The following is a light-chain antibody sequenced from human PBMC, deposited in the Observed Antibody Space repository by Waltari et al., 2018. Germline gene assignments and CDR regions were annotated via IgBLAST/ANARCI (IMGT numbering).Light chain of an antibody. CDR1: TNDVGKYDL. J-gene: IGLJ3*02. CDR2: ENN. Sequence: QSALTQPASVSGSPGQSITISCSGTTNDVGKYDLVSWYQQVPGRVPKLILYENNRRPSDIPHRFVGSKAGNTASLTISGLQPEDEADYYCCSFASSRTWVFGGRTRLTV. CDR3: CSFASSRTWV. V-gene: IGLV2-23*01.